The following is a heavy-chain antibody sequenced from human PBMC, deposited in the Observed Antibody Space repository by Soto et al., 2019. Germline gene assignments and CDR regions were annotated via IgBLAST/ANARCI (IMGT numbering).Heavy chain of an antibody. CDR3: ARGYCSGGYCYSGMDV. V-gene: IGHV1-69*13. Sequence: ASVKVSCKASVGTFSTHAIIWVRQALGNGLEWMGRIVPISYTTYYTKKFQGRVTITADEPTSTAFMELSSLKSEDTAVFYCARGYCSGGYCYSGMDVWGQGTMVTVSS. J-gene: IGHJ6*02. CDR1: VGTFSTHA. D-gene: IGHD2-15*01. CDR2: IVPISYTT.